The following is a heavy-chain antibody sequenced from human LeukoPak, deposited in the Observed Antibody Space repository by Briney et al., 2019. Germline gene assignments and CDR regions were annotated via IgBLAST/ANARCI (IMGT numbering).Heavy chain of an antibody. J-gene: IGHJ5*02. D-gene: IGHD4-17*01. CDR3: ARGGKDDYGDYGWFDP. CDR2: INHSGST. V-gene: IGHV4-34*01. Sequence: SETLSLTCAVYGGSFSGYYWSWIRQPPGKGLEWIGEINHSGSTNYNPSLKSRVTISVDTSKNQFSLKLSSVTAADTAVYYCARGGKDDYGDYGWFDPWGQGTLVTVSS. CDR1: GGSFSGYY.